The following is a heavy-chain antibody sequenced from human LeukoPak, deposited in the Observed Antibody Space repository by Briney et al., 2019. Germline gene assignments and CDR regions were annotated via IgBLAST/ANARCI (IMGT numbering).Heavy chain of an antibody. V-gene: IGHV1-69*13. CDR1: GGTFSSYA. CDR3: ASRAASSGWYGRAEDY. D-gene: IGHD6-19*01. J-gene: IGHJ4*02. Sequence: GASVKVSCKASGGTFSSYAISWVRQAPGQGLEWMGGIIPIFGTANYAQKFQGRVTITADESTSTAYMVLSSLRSEDTAVYYCASRAASSGWYGRAEDYWGQGTLVTVSS. CDR2: IIPIFGTA.